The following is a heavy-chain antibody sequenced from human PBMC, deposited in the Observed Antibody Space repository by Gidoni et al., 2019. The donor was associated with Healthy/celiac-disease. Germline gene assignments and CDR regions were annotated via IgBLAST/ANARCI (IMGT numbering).Heavy chain of an antibody. J-gene: IGHJ4*02. V-gene: IGHV3-30-3*01. CDR2: IAYDGSNK. CDR3: ARVPGTWIQLWLGPYFDY. Sequence: QVQRVESGGGVVQPGRSLRLSCAASGFTFRRYAMHWVRQAPGKGLEWVAVIAYDGSNKYYADSVKGRFTISRDNSKNTLYLQMNSLRAEDTAVYYCARVPGTWIQLWLGPYFDYWGQGTLVTVSS. D-gene: IGHD5-18*01. CDR1: GFTFRRYA.